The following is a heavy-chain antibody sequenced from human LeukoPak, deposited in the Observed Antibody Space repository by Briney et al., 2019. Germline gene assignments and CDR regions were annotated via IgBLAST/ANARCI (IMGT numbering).Heavy chain of an antibody. D-gene: IGHD6-6*01. Sequence: GGSLRLSCAASGFTFSSYSMNWVRQAPGKGLEWVSYISSSGSTIYYADSVKGRFTISRDNAKNSLYLQMNSLRAEDTAVYYCARDTLEYSSSPGAFDIWGQGTMVTVSS. CDR2: ISSSGSTI. CDR1: GFTFSSYS. V-gene: IGHV3-48*04. J-gene: IGHJ3*02. CDR3: ARDTLEYSSSPGAFDI.